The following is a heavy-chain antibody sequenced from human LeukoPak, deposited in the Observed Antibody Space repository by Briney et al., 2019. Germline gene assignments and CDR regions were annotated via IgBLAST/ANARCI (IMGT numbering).Heavy chain of an antibody. J-gene: IGHJ4*02. Sequence: SGTLSLTCTVSGGSINGDFWSWMRQPAGKGLEWIGRILTNGNTDYNPSLNSRVTMSMDTSRNQFSLKLRSVSAADTAVYYCARSARVEPGTGYYFDSWGRGTLVTVSS. D-gene: IGHD2-15*01. CDR3: ARSARVEPGTGYYFDS. CDR1: GGSINGDF. V-gene: IGHV4-4*07. CDR2: ILTNGNT.